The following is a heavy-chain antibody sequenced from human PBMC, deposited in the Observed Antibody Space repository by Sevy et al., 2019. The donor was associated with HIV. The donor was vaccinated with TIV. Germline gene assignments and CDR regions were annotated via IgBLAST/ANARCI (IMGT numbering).Heavy chain of an antibody. CDR2: IYNSGST. CDR1: GYSISSGYY. D-gene: IGHD6-6*01. CDR3: AREYSSSSGENWFDP. V-gene: IGHV4-38-2*01. J-gene: IGHJ5*02. Sequence: SETLSLTCAVSGYSISSGYYWGWIRQPPGKGLEWIGSIYNSGSTYYNPSLKSRVTISVDTSKNQFSLKLSSVTAADTAVYYCAREYSSSSGENWFDPWGQGTLVTVSS.